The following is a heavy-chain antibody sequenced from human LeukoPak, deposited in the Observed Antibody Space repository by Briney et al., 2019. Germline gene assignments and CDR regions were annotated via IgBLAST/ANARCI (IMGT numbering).Heavy chain of an antibody. CDR2: ISWNSGSI. CDR3: AKDTLSSSWYYFDY. Sequence: PGGSLRLSCAASGFTFDGYAMHWVRQAPGKGLEWVSGISWNSGSIGYADSVKGRFTISRDNAKNSPYLQMNSLRAEDTALYYCAKDTLSSSWYYFDYWGQGTLVTASS. CDR1: GFTFDGYA. D-gene: IGHD6-13*01. V-gene: IGHV3-9*01. J-gene: IGHJ4*02.